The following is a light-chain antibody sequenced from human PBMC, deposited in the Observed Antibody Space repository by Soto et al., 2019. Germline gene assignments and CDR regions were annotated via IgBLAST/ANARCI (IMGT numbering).Light chain of an antibody. CDR1: QSLLHSNGYNY. J-gene: IGKJ3*01. Sequence: DIVMTQSPLSLPVTPGEPASISCRSSQSLLHSNGYNYLDWYLQKPGQSPQLLIYLGSNRASGVPDRFSGSGSGTDFTLKISRVEAVDVGVYYCMQALQTLGTFGPGTNVDIK. V-gene: IGKV2-28*01. CDR2: LGS. CDR3: MQALQTLGT.